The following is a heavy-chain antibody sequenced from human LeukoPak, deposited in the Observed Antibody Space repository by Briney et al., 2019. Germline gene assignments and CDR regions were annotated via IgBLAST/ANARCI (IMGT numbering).Heavy chain of an antibody. CDR1: GFTFSSYS. CDR2: ISSSSSYI. V-gene: IGHV3-21*01. Sequence: GGSLRLSCAASGFTFSSYSMNWVCQAPGKGLEWVSSISSSSSYIYYADSVKGRFTISRDNAKNSLYLQMNSLRAEDTAVYYCARDRDCSSTSCYEYYYYGMDVWGQGTTVAVSS. CDR3: ARDRDCSSTSCYEYYYYGMDV. J-gene: IGHJ6*02. D-gene: IGHD2-2*01.